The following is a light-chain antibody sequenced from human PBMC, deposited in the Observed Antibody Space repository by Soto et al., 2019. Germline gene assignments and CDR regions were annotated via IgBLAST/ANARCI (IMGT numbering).Light chain of an antibody. Sequence: EIVLTQSPATLSLSPGERATLSCRASQSVSSYLSWYQQKPGQAPRLLIYEASNRATGIPARFSGSGSGTDFTLTISSLEPEDFAVYYCQRRSNWPLTFGGGTKVEIK. J-gene: IGKJ4*01. CDR1: QSVSSY. CDR2: EAS. V-gene: IGKV3-11*01. CDR3: QRRSNWPLT.